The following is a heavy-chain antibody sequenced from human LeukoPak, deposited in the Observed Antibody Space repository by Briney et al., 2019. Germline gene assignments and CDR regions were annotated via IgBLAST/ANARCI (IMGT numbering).Heavy chain of an antibody. V-gene: IGHV4-38-2*01. D-gene: IGHD3-16*01. Sequence: SETLSLTCAVSGYSLGKNYYWGWIRQPPGKGLAWIGRIYGTGSTSYNPSLMNRLTMSVDTSKNHFSLKLTSVTAADTAVYYCARYDSRGSASTRFDYWGQGILVTISS. CDR2: IYGTGST. CDR1: GYSLGKNYY. CDR3: ARYDSRGSASTRFDY. J-gene: IGHJ4*02.